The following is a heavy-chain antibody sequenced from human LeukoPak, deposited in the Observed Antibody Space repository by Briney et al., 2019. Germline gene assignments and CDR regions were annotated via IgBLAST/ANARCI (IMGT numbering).Heavy chain of an antibody. D-gene: IGHD1-26*01. CDR2: INTDGSST. CDR1: GFTFSSYW. V-gene: IGHV3-74*01. Sequence: GGSLRLSRAASGFTFSSYWMHWVRQAPGKGLVWVSRINTDGSSTSYADSVKGRFTMSRDNAKNTLYLQMNSLRAEDMAVYYCARDLNTGSYDVWGQGTLVTVSS. J-gene: IGHJ4*02. CDR3: ARDLNTGSYDV.